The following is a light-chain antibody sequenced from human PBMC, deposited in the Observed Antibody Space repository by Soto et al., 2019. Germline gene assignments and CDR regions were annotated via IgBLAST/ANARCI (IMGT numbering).Light chain of an antibody. CDR1: QSISSW. CDR3: QQYNSYPRT. Sequence: DIQMPQSPSTLSASVGDRVTITCRASQSISSWLAWYQQKPGKAPKLLIYDASSLESGVPSRFSGSGSGTECTLTISSLQPDDFATYYCQQYNSYPRTLGQGTKVDI. V-gene: IGKV1-5*01. J-gene: IGKJ1*01. CDR2: DAS.